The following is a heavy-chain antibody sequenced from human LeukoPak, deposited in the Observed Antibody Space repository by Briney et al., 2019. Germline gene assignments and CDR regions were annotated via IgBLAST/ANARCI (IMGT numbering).Heavy chain of an antibody. CDR2: IYYSGST. CDR3: ARDPEGRYMDV. CDR1: GGSISSHY. Sequence: SETLSLTCTVSGGSISSHYWSWIRQPPGKGLEWIGYIYYSGSTNYNPSLKSRVTISVDTSKNQFSLKLSSVTAADTAVYYCARDPEGRYMDVWGKGTTVTVSS. D-gene: IGHD1-1*01. V-gene: IGHV4-59*11. J-gene: IGHJ6*03.